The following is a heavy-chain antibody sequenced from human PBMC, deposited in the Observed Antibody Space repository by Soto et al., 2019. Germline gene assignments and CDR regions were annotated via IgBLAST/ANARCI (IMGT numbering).Heavy chain of an antibody. Sequence: PGGSLRLSCAASGFIFKSYEMNWVRQAPGKGLEWVSYISSSGSTIYYADSVKGRFTISRDNAKNSLYLQMNSLRAEDTAVYFCTRGNVEDTWGQGTLVTVSS. V-gene: IGHV3-48*03. J-gene: IGHJ4*02. CDR2: ISSSGSTI. CDR1: GFIFKSYE. CDR3: TRGNVEDT.